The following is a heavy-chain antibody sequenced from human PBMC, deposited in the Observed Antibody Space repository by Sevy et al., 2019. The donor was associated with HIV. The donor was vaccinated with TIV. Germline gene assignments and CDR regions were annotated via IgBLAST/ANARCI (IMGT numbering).Heavy chain of an antibody. CDR1: GYTFTSYG. V-gene: IGHV1-18*04. CDR3: AREWRLYCSGGSYYWDYYYMDV. J-gene: IGHJ6*03. D-gene: IGHD2-15*01. CDR2: ISAYNGNT. Sequence: ASVKVSCKASGYTFTSYGISWVRQAPGQGLEWMGWISAYNGNTNYAQKLQGRVTMTTDTSTSTAYMELRSLRSDDTAVYYCAREWRLYCSGGSYYWDYYYMDVWGKGTTVTVSS.